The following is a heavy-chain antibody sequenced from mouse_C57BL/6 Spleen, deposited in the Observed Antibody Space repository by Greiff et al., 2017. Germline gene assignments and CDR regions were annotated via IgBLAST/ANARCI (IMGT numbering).Heavy chain of an antibody. V-gene: IGHV5-17*01. D-gene: IGHD2-4*01. CDR1: GFTFSDYG. Sequence: EVQVVESGGGLVKPGGSLKLSCAASGFTFSDYGMHWVRQAPEKGLEWVAYISSGSSTIYYADTVKGRFTISRDNAKNTLFLQMTSLRSEDTAMYYCARPGYYDYDEGYYYAMDYWGQGTSVTVSS. CDR2: ISSGSSTI. J-gene: IGHJ4*01. CDR3: ARPGYYDYDEGYYYAMDY.